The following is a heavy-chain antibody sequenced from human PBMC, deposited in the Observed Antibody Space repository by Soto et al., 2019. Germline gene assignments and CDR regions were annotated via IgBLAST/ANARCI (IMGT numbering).Heavy chain of an antibody. CDR3: ARDRQLVRIDY. V-gene: IGHV3-30-3*01. CDR2: ISYDGSNK. D-gene: IGHD6-13*01. CDR1: RFTFSSYA. Sequence: SLRLSCAASRFTFSSYAVRLVDQAPGNGLEWVAVISYDGSNKYYADSVKGRFTISRDNSKNTLYLQMNSLRAEDTAVYYCARDRQLVRIDYWGQGTLVTVSS. J-gene: IGHJ4*02.